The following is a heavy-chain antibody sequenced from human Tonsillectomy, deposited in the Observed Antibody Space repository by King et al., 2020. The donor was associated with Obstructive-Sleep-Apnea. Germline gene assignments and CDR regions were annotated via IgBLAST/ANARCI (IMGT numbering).Heavy chain of an antibody. J-gene: IGHJ4*02. Sequence: QLVQSGGGVVQPGGSLRLSCAASGFSFSSYGMHWVRQAPGKGLEWGAFIRYDGSNKYYADSVKGRFTISRDTSKKTLYLQMNSLRAEDTAVFYCAKATAAAGTFADYWGQGTLVTVSS. D-gene: IGHD6-13*01. V-gene: IGHV3-30*02. CDR1: GFSFSSYG. CDR3: AKATAAAGTFADY. CDR2: IRYDGSNK.